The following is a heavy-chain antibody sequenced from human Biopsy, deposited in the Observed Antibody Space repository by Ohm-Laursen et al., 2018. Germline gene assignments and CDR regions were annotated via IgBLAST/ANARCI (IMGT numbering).Heavy chain of an antibody. CDR1: GYTFTGYH. V-gene: IGHV1-2*02. J-gene: IGHJ5*02. Sequence: ASVKVSCKASGYTFTGYHVHWVRQAPGQGLEWMGWINAKTGDTNYAQKFQGRVTMTRDTSISTAYVDLSSLRSDDTAVYYCTRGGYYYDRLAYCYGFEPGGQGTRVTVSS. CDR2: INAKTGDT. D-gene: IGHD3-22*01. CDR3: TRGGYYYDRLAYCYGFEP.